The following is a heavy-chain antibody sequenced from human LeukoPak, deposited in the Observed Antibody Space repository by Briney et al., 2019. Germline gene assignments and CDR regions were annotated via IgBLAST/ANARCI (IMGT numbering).Heavy chain of an antibody. CDR2: ISCDGNNK. Sequence: PGGSLRLSCTVSGFTFSSYAIHWVRQAPGKGLEWVAVISCDGNNKYYADSVRGRFTISRDNSKDTLYLQMNSLRAEDTAVYYCARDFSPYTNGWYAGYWGQGTLATVSS. CDR3: ARDFSPYTNGWYAGY. CDR1: GFTFSSYA. J-gene: IGHJ4*02. D-gene: IGHD6-19*01. V-gene: IGHV3-30-3*01.